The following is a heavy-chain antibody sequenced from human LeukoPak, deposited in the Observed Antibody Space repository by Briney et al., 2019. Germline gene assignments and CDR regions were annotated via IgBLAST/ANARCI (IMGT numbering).Heavy chain of an antibody. CDR2: INPNSGGT. Sequence: ASVKVSCKASGYTFTGYYMHWVRQAPGQGLEWRGWINPNSGGTNYAQKFQGRVTMTRGRSISTAYMEQSRLRYEDTAVYYCARSRYCSGGSCFQRPLFCDYGGQGTLLTLPT. D-gene: IGHD2-15*01. CDR1: GYTFTGYY. J-gene: IGHJ4*02. CDR3: ARSRYCSGGSCFQRPLFCDY. V-gene: IGHV1-2*02.